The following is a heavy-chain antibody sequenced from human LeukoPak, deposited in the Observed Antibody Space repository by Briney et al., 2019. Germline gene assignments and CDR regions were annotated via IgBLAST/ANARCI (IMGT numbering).Heavy chain of an antibody. CDR1: GYSFIDYY. CDR3: ARDMMQGVMGY. D-gene: IGHD3-16*01. V-gene: IGHV1-2*02. CDR2: INPKNGGT. J-gene: IGHJ4*02. Sequence: GASVKASCKASGYSFIDYYIQWVRQAPGQGLEWVGWINPKNGGTHYAQNFRGRVTMTSDTSISTLYMELTTLRSDDTAVFYCARDMMQGVMGYWGQGTLVTVSS.